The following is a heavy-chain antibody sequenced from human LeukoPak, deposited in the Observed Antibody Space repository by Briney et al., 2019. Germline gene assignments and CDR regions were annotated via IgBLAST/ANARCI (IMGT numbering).Heavy chain of an antibody. CDR3: ASGRELELPWQ. D-gene: IGHD1-7*01. CDR2: INHTGST. V-gene: IGHV4-34*01. Sequence: PSETLSLTCAVYGDSSNIYYWSWIRQSPGKGLEWIAEINHTGSTDYNPSLKSRATISVDTSKNQFSLKLASVTAADTAVYYCASGRELELPWQWGHGTLVTVSS. CDR1: GDSSNIYY. J-gene: IGHJ4*01.